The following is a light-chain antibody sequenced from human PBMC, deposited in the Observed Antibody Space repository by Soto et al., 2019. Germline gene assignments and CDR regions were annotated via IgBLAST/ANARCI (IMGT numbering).Light chain of an antibody. J-gene: IGKJ1*01. V-gene: IGKV3-15*01. CDR1: QSVSSN. Sequence: EIVMTQSPATLSVSPGERATLSCRASQSVSSNLAWYQQKPGQAPRPLIYGASTRATGIPARFSGSGSGTEFTLTISSLQSEDFAVYYCQQCNTWPPETFGQGTKVDI. CDR3: QQCNTWPPET. CDR2: GAS.